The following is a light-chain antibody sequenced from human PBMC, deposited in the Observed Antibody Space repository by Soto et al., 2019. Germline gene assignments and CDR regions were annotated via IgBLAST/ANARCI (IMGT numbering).Light chain of an antibody. CDR1: QSVLYSSNNKNY. CDR2: WAS. V-gene: IGKV4-1*01. J-gene: IGKJ1*01. Sequence: DIVMTQSPDSLAVSVGERATINCKSSQSVLYSSNNKNYLAWYQQKPGQPPKLLMYWASTRESGVPDRFSGSGSGTDFTLTISSLQAEDVAVYYCQQYYSTPQTFGQGTKVEIK. CDR3: QQYYSTPQT.